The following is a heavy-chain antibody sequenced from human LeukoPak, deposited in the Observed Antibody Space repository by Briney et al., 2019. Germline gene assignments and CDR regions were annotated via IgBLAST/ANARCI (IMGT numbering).Heavy chain of an antibody. Sequence: GGSLRLSCTASGFTFDDYAMHWVRHAPGKGLEWVSLISGVGGSTYYADSVKGRFTISRDNAKNSLYLQMNSLRAEDTAVYYCASDGSYDYVWGSYRHNWFDPWGQGTLVTVSS. D-gene: IGHD3-16*02. CDR2: ISGVGGST. J-gene: IGHJ5*02. CDR3: ASDGSYDYVWGSYRHNWFDP. V-gene: IGHV3-43*02. CDR1: GFTFDDYA.